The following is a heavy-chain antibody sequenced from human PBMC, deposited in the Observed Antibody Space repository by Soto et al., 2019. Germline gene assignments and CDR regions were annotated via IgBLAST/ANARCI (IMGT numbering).Heavy chain of an antibody. V-gene: IGHV4-31*03. Sequence: PSETLSLTCTVSGGSISSGGYYWSWIRQHPGKGLEWIGYIYYSGSTYYNPSLKSRVTISVDTSKNQFSLKLSSVTAADTAVYYCAREISKLQGTTGAFDIWGQRTMVTVSS. CDR1: GGSISSGGYY. J-gene: IGHJ3*02. D-gene: IGHD1-7*01. CDR2: IYYSGST. CDR3: AREISKLQGTTGAFDI.